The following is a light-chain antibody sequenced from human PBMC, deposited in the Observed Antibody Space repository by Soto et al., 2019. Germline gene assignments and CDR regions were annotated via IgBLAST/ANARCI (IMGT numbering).Light chain of an antibody. Sequence: EIVLTQSPGTLSLSPGERATLSCRASQSVSSYYLAWYQQKPGQAPRLLIYAASSRATGIPDRFSGGGSGTDFTLTISRLEPEDFAVYYCQQCGSSPWKFGQGNKVDIK. CDR1: QSVSSYY. CDR3: QQCGSSPWK. V-gene: IGKV3-20*01. CDR2: AAS. J-gene: IGKJ1*01.